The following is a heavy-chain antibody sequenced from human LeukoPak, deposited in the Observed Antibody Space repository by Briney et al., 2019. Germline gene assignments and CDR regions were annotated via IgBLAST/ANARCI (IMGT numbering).Heavy chain of an antibody. Sequence: ASVKVSCKASGYTFTGYYMHWVRQAPGQGLEWMGWINPNSGGTNYAQKFQGRVTMTRDTSISTAYMELSRLRSEGTAVYYCAELMGYRYGQRGDYWGQGTLVTVS. CDR1: GYTFTGYY. CDR3: AELMGYRYGQRGDY. CDR2: INPNSGGT. J-gene: IGHJ4*02. D-gene: IGHD5-18*01. V-gene: IGHV1-2*02.